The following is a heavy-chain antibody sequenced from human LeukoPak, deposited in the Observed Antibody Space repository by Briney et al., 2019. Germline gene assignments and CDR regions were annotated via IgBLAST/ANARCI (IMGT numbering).Heavy chain of an antibody. V-gene: IGHV1-24*01. CDR1: GYTLTELS. CDR2: FDPEDGET. CDR3: ATVTTSGYYYYYGMDV. J-gene: IGHJ6*02. Sequence: ASVTVSFTVSGYTLTELSMHWVRQAPGKGLGWMGGFDPEDGETIYAQKFQGRVTMTEDTSTDTAYMELSSLRSEDTAVYYCATVTTSGYYYYYGMDVWGQGTTVTVSS. D-gene: IGHD4-17*01.